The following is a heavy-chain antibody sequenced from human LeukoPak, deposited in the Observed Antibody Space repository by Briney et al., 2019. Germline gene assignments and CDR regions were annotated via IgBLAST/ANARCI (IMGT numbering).Heavy chain of an antibody. Sequence: GGSLRLSCAASGFTFSSYSMNWVRQAPVRGLEWVANIKPDGSEKYYVDSVKGRFTISRDNSKNTLYLQMNSLRAEDTAVYYCAKTFSSIRWGQGTLVTVSS. J-gene: IGHJ4*02. D-gene: IGHD6-6*01. CDR2: IKPDGSEK. CDR3: AKTFSSIR. CDR1: GFTFSSYS. V-gene: IGHV3-7*03.